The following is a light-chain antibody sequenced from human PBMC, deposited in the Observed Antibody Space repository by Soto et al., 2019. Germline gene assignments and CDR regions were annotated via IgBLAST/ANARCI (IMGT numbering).Light chain of an antibody. CDR3: QQYNSDLDT. CDR2: KAS. Sequence: DIQMTQSPSTLSASVGDRVTITCRASQSISSWLAWYQQKPGKAPKLLIYKASSLESGVPSRFSGSGSGTEFTLTISSLQPDDFATYYCQQYNSDLDTFGQGTKLAIK. CDR1: QSISSW. J-gene: IGKJ2*01. V-gene: IGKV1-5*03.